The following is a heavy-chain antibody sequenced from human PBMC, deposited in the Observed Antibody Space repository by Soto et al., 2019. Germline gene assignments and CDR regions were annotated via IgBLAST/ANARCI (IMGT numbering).Heavy chain of an antibody. D-gene: IGHD1-1*01. V-gene: IGHV4-59*08. CDR2: SYYSGST. CDR1: GGSITNNY. J-gene: IGHJ4*02. Sequence: SETLSLTCTVSGGSITNNYWSWIRQSPGKGLEWIGCSYYSGSTSYNPSLRSRVTISIDTSKTQFSLRLRSVTAADTAVYYCARRQNWKNLLDTWGQGTMV. CDR3: ARRQNWKNLLDT.